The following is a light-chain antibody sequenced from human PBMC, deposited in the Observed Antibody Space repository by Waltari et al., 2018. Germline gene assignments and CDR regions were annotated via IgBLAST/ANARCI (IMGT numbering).Light chain of an antibody. CDR3: ETWHSNTRV. V-gene: IGLV4-60*03. J-gene: IGLJ3*02. CDR1: SGHSSYI. CDR2: LESSGSY. Sequence: QPVLTHSSSASASLGSSVMLTCPLNSGHSSYIIAWHQQHPGKAPRYLMKLESSGSYNKWSGVPDLFSGSSSGADRYLTISNRRSEDKADYYCETWHSNTRVFGGGTKLTVL.